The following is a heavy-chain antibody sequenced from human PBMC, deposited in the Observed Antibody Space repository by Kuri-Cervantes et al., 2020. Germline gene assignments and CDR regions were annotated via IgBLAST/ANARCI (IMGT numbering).Heavy chain of an antibody. CDR2: INPSGGST. CDR3: TGEVYAPGPFDI. Sequence: ASVKVSCKASGYTFTSYYMHWVRQAPGQGLEWMGIINPSGGSTSYAQKFQGRVTTTRDTYTSTVYMELSSLRSEDTAVYYCTGEVYAPGPFDIWGQGTVVTVSS. V-gene: IGHV1-46*01. J-gene: IGHJ3*02. CDR1: GYTFTSYY. D-gene: IGHD2-8*01.